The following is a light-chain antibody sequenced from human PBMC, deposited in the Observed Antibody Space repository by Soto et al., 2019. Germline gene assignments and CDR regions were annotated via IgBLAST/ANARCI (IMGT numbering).Light chain of an antibody. Sequence: DIQMTQSPSSLSASVGDRVTITCRASQSINSYLNWYQQKPGKAPKLLIYAASSLQSGVPSRFSGSGSGTDFTLTIRSLQPEDFATYYCQQSYSTLFTFGPGTKVDIK. CDR3: QQSYSTLFT. CDR1: QSINSY. V-gene: IGKV1-39*01. CDR2: AAS. J-gene: IGKJ3*01.